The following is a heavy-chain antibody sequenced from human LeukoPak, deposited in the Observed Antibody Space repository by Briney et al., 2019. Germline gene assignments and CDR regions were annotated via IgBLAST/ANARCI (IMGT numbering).Heavy chain of an antibody. V-gene: IGHV3-15*01. CDR3: STARCSGVTCYEGFFDL. D-gene: IGHD6-19*01. Sequence: GGSLRLSCAASGFIFTNAWMGWVRQAPGKGLEWVGRIKSEPEGGTTDYAAPVKGRFVISRDDSEDTLSLQMNSLHTEDTAVYYCSTARCSGVTCYEGFFDLWGRGTLVTVSS. CDR2: IKSEPEGGTT. CDR1: GFIFTNAW. J-gene: IGHJ2*01.